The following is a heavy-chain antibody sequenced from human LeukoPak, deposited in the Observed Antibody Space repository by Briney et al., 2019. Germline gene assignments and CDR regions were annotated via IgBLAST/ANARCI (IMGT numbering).Heavy chain of an antibody. D-gene: IGHD7-27*01. V-gene: IGHV3-33*01. CDR1: GFTFSTYG. J-gene: IGHJ4*02. Sequence: GGSLRLSCAASGFTFSTYGMHWVRQAPGKGLEWVAVIWYDGSKKYYADSVKGRFTISRDNAKNSLYLQMNSLRAEDTAVYYCARELGGYFDYWGQGTLVTVSS. CDR3: ARELGGYFDY. CDR2: IWYDGSKK.